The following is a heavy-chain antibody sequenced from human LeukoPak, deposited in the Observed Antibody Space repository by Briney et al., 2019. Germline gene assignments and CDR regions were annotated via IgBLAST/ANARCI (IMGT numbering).Heavy chain of an antibody. J-gene: IGHJ4*02. D-gene: IGHD1-26*01. Sequence: NHGESLQISCKTSGYSFTSYWIHWVRQMPGKGLEWMGIIYPDDSDTRYSPSFQGQVTISADKSINTAYLQWSSLKASDTAMYYCARRWGGSYYVNFDYWGQGTLVTVSS. CDR2: IYPDDSDT. CDR3: ARRWGGSYYVNFDY. CDR1: GYSFTSYW. V-gene: IGHV5-51*01.